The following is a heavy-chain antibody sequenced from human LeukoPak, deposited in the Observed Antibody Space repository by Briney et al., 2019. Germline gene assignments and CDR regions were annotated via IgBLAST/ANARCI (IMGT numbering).Heavy chain of an antibody. CDR2: IYYSGST. Sequence: TSETLSLTCTVSGGSISSYYWSWIRQPPGKGLEWIGYIYYSGSTNYNPSLKSRVTISVDTSKTQFSLKLSSVTAADTAVYYCARDFWSGYQTLWFDPWGQGTLVTVSS. J-gene: IGHJ5*02. D-gene: IGHD3-3*01. CDR1: GGSISSYY. CDR3: ARDFWSGYQTLWFDP. V-gene: IGHV4-59*01.